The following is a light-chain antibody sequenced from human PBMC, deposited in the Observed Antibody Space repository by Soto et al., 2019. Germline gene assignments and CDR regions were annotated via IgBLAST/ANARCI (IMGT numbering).Light chain of an antibody. J-gene: IGLJ2*01. V-gene: IGLV2-14*01. Sequence: QSALTQPASVSGSPGQSITISCIGTSSDVGGYNYVSWYQLHPGKAPKLMIYEVSNRPSGVSNRFSGSKSGNTASLTISGLQAEDEADYYCSSYTSTSTPVVFGGGTQLTVL. CDR3: SSYTSTSTPVV. CDR1: SSDVGGYNY. CDR2: EVS.